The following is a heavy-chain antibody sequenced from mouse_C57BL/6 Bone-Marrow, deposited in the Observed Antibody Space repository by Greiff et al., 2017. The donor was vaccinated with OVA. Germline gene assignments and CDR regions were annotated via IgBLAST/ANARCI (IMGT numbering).Heavy chain of an antibody. D-gene: IGHD2-4*01. Sequence: VQLKQSGTVLARPGASVKMSCKTSGYTFTSYWMHWVKQRPGQGLEWIGAIYPGNSDTSYNQKFKGKAKLTAVTSASTAYMELSSLTNADSAVYDCTPSYDYDVDYYAMDYWGQGTSVTVAS. V-gene: IGHV1-5*01. J-gene: IGHJ4*01. CDR1: GYTFTSYW. CDR2: IYPGNSDT. CDR3: TPSYDYDVDYYAMDY.